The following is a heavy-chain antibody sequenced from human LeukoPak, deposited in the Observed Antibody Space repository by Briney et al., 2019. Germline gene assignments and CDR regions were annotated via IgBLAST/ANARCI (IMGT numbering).Heavy chain of an antibody. CDR2: INHSGST. CDR1: GVSFSGYH. J-gene: IGHJ4*02. CDR3: AREGVGATYFDY. D-gene: IGHD1-26*01. V-gene: IGHV4-34*01. Sequence: SETLSLTCAVYGVSFSGYHCSWIRQPPGRGLEWIGQINHSGSTNYNPPLNSRVTISVDPSKHQFSLKLTSVTAADTAVYYCAREGVGATYFDYWGQGTLVTVSS.